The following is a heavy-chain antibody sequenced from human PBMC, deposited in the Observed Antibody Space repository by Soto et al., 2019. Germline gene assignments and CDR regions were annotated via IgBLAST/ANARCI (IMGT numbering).Heavy chain of an antibody. Sequence: SQTLSLTCTLSGGSLSSYYWNWIRQRPVLESGWIGYIYYSGSTYYNPSLKSRVTISVDTSKNQFSLKLSSVTAADTAVYYCARVVLGYYDSSGYFKVPFDPRGQGTLVTVSS. CDR2: IYYSGST. CDR3: ARVVLGYYDSSGYFKVPFDP. J-gene: IGHJ5*02. D-gene: IGHD3-22*01. V-gene: IGHV4-59*12. CDR1: GGSLSSYY.